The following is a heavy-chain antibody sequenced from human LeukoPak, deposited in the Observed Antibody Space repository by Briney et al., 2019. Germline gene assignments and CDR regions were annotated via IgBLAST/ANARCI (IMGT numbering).Heavy chain of an antibody. CDR2: ISAYNGNT. CDR1: GGTFSSYA. Sequence: GASVKVSCKASGGTFSSYAINWVRQAPGQGLEWMGWISAYNGNTNYAQKLQGRVTVTTDTSTSTAYMELRSLRSDDTAVYYCARLNFGSEDYWGQGTLVTVSS. CDR3: ARLNFGSEDY. J-gene: IGHJ4*02. D-gene: IGHD3-10*01. V-gene: IGHV1-18*01.